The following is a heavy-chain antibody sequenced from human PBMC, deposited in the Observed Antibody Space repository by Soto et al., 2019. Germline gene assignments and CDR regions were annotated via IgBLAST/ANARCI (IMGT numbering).Heavy chain of an antibody. D-gene: IGHD6-6*01. CDR3: ASGDTYSSSSGGYYYYYGMDV. Sequence: QVQLVQSGAEVKKPGSSVKVSCKASGGTFSSYAISWVRQAPGQGLEWMGGIIPIFGTANYAQKFQGRVTITADTSTSTAYMELSSLRSEDTAVYYCASGDTYSSSSGGYYYYYGMDVWGQGTTVTVSS. CDR1: GGTFSSYA. CDR2: IIPIFGTA. J-gene: IGHJ6*02. V-gene: IGHV1-69*06.